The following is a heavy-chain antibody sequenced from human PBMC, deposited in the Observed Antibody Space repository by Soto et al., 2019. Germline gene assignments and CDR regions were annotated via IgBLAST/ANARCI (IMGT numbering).Heavy chain of an antibody. CDR1: GYTFTSYD. CDR2: MNPNSGNT. D-gene: IGHD3-10*01. V-gene: IGHV1-8*01. CDR3: ARSIWFGELVDY. J-gene: IGHJ4*02. Sequence: QVQLVQSGAEVKKPWASVKVSCKASGYTFTSYDINWVRQATGQGLEWMGWMNPNSGNTGYAQKFQGRVTMTRNTSISTAYMELSSLRSEDTAVYYWARSIWFGELVDYWGQGTLVTVSS.